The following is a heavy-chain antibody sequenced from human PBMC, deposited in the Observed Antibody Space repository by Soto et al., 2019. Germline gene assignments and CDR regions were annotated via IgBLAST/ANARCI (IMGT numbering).Heavy chain of an antibody. Sequence: QVQLVQSGAEVKKPGASVKVSCKASGYTFTSYDINWVRQATGQGLEWMGWMNPNSGNTGYAQKFQGRVTMTRNTSISTGYMEVSSLRSEDTAVYYCARGRPYYDILTGYELWGQGTLVTVSS. CDR2: MNPNSGNT. CDR1: GYTFTSYD. J-gene: IGHJ4*02. CDR3: ARGRPYYDILTGYEL. V-gene: IGHV1-8*01. D-gene: IGHD3-9*01.